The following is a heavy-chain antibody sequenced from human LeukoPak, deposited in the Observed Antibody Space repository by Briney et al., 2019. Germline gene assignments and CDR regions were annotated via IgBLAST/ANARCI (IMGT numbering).Heavy chain of an antibody. D-gene: IGHD6-19*01. J-gene: IGHJ4*02. Sequence: SETLSLTCAVYGGSFSGYYWSWIRQPPGKGLEWIGEINHSGSTNYNPSLKSRVTISVDTSKNQFSLKLSSVTAADTAVYHCARTSGSGWYHDYWGQGTLVTVSS. CDR3: ARTSGSGWYHDY. CDR1: GGSFSGYY. CDR2: INHSGST. V-gene: IGHV4-34*01.